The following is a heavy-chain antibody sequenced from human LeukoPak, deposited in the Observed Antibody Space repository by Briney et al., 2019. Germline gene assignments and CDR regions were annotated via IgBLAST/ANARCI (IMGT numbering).Heavy chain of an antibody. J-gene: IGHJ5*02. D-gene: IGHD6-19*01. CDR2: INHSGST. CDR1: GDSFKNYY. Sequence: PSETLSLTCAVYGDSFKNYYWTWIRQSPEKGLEWIGEINHSGSTNYNPSLKSRVTMSVDTSKNQFSLKLSSVTAADTAVYYCARSPRYSSGWTYNWFDPWGQGTLVTVSS. V-gene: IGHV4-34*01. CDR3: ARSPRYSSGWTYNWFDP.